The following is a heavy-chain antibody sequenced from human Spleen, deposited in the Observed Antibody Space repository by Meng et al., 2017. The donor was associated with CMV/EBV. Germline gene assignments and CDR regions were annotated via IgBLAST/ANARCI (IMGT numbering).Heavy chain of an antibody. D-gene: IGHD1-7*01. CDR3: ARDRTGTSGFYYYYGMDV. CDR2: INQDGSAK. J-gene: IGHJ6*02. Sequence: GGSLRLSCEGSGFAFNSYVIHWVRQAPGKGLEWVANINQDGSAKYYVDSVKGRFTISRDNPKNSLYVQMNSLRAEDTAVYYCARDRTGTSGFYYYYGMDVWGQGTTVTVSS. CDR1: GFAFNSYV. V-gene: IGHV3-7*01.